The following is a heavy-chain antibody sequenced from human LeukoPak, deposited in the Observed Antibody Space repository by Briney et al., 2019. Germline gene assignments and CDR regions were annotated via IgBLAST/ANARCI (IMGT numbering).Heavy chain of an antibody. Sequence: ASVKVSCKASGYTFTGYYMHWVRQAPGQGPEWMGRINPNSGGTNYAQKFRGRVTMTRDTSISTAYMELSRLRSDDTAVYYCARGGRGNWNYGDWGQGTLVTVSS. D-gene: IGHD1-7*01. V-gene: IGHV1-2*06. CDR1: GYTFTGYY. CDR3: ARGGRGNWNYGD. CDR2: INPNSGGT. J-gene: IGHJ4*02.